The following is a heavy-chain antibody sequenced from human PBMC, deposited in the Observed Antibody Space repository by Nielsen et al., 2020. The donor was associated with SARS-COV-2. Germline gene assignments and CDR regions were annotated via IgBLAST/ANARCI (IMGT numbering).Heavy chain of an antibody. V-gene: IGHV5-51*01. Sequence: GASLKISCKGSGYSFTSYWIGWVRQMPGKGLEWMGIIYPGDSETRYSPSFQGQVTISADKSISTAYLQWSSLKASDTAMYYCARLGVVGATRGWFDPWGQGTLVTVSS. D-gene: IGHD1-26*01. CDR1: GYSFTSYW. CDR2: IYPGDSET. J-gene: IGHJ5*02. CDR3: ARLGVVGATRGWFDP.